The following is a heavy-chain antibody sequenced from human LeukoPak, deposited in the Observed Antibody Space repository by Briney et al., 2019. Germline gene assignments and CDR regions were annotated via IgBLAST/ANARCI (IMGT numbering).Heavy chain of an antibody. Sequence: KPSETLSLTCTVSGGSISSYYWSWIRQPPGKGLEWIGYIYYSGSTNYNPSLKSRVTISVDTSKNQFSLKLSSVTAADTAVYYCARSPLIAAAGTLDYWGQGTLVTVSS. CDR1: GGSISSYY. J-gene: IGHJ4*02. V-gene: IGHV4-59*01. CDR2: IYYSGST. D-gene: IGHD6-13*01. CDR3: ARSPLIAAAGTLDY.